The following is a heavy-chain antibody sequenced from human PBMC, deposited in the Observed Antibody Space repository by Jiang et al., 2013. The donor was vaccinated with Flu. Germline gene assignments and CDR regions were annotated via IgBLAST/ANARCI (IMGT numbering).Heavy chain of an antibody. CDR1: GDSISGGDYS. J-gene: IGHJ6*02. CDR3: ARSVGAKYFYAMDV. Sequence: GSGLVKPSQTLSLTCTVSGDSISGGDYSWSWIRQPLGEALESIGHIYQRGSAFYNPSFKSRVTISLDRSKNQVSLMMTSVTVADTAVYYCARSVGAKYFYAMDVWGQGTTVTVSS. CDR2: IYQRGSA. V-gene: IGHV4-30-2*01. D-gene: IGHD1-26*01.